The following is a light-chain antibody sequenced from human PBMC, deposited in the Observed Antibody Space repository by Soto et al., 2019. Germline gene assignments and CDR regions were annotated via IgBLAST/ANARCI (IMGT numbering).Light chain of an antibody. CDR2: DAS. J-gene: IGKJ5*01. CDR3: QQYAVSPIT. V-gene: IGKV3-11*01. CDR1: QSVSSY. Sequence: EIVMPQSPATLSLSPGERATLSCRASQSVSSYLAWYQQKPGQAPRLLIYDASNRATGVPARFSGSGSGTEFTLTISRLEPEDFAVFYCQQYAVSPITVGQGTRLEIK.